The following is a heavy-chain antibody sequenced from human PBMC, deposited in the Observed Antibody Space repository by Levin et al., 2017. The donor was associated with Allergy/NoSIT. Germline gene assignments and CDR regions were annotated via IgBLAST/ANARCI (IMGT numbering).Heavy chain of an antibody. V-gene: IGHV4-61*01. J-gene: IGHJ5*02. D-gene: IGHD6-19*01. CDR2: IYYSGST. Sequence: GSLRLSCTASGGSVSSGSYYWSWIRQPPGKGLEWIGYIYYSGSTNYNPSLKSRVTISVDTSKNQFSLKLSSVTAADTAVYYCAREGQWLVGYNWFDPWGQGTLVTVSS. CDR3: AREGQWLVGYNWFDP. CDR1: GGSVSSGSYY.